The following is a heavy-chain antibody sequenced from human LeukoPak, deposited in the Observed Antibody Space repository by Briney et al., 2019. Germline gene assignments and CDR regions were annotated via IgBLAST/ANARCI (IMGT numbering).Heavy chain of an antibody. CDR2: VYTSGST. D-gene: IGHD2-2*01. V-gene: IGHV4-4*07. CDR3: ARLSADSSSSRGFDY. CDR1: GASISSYY. J-gene: IGHJ4*02. Sequence: SETLSLTCTVSGASISSYYWTWIRQPAGKGLEWIGRVYTSGSTNYNPSLKSRVAMSVDTSKNQFSLKLSSVTAADTAVYYCARLSADSSSSRGFDYWGQGTLVTVSS.